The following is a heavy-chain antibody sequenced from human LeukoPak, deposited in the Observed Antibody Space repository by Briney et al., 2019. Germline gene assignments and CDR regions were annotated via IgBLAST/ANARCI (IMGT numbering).Heavy chain of an antibody. V-gene: IGHV1-24*01. CDR3: ATIHYDFWSGHLRSGWFDP. Sequence: ASVKVSCKVSGYTLTELSMHWVRQAPGKGLEWMGGFDLEDGETIYAQKFQGGVTMTEDTSTDTAYMELSSLRSEDTAVYYCATIHYDFWSGHLRSGWFDPWGQGTLVTVSS. J-gene: IGHJ5*02. CDR2: FDLEDGET. CDR1: GYTLTELS. D-gene: IGHD3-3*01.